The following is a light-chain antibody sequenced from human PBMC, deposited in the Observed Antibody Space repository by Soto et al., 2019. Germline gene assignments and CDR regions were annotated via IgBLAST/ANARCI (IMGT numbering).Light chain of an antibody. Sequence: EKLMTQSPATLSVSPGERATLSCRASQNVKTRLAWYQQKPGQAPRLLIYDAFTRATGIPARFSGSASETAFTLTISSLQSEDFAVYYCQQYDEWPLTFGGGTKVEIK. CDR1: QNVKTR. CDR2: DAF. CDR3: QQYDEWPLT. V-gene: IGKV3-15*01. J-gene: IGKJ4*01.